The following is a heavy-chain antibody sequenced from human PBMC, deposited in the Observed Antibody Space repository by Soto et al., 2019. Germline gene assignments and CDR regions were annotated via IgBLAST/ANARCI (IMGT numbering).Heavy chain of an antibody. V-gene: IGHV3-30*03. CDR3: VQGRIASAGARKPPFDY. Sequence: GGSLRLSCAASGFIFTNYGMHWVRQAPGKGLEWVALVSYDGDEKYYVDSVKGRFTIARDNSKNTVYLQMNSLRVEDTAVYYCVQGRIASAGARKPPFDYWGQGTLVTVSS. CDR2: VSYDGDEK. D-gene: IGHD6-13*01. CDR1: GFIFTNYG. J-gene: IGHJ4*02.